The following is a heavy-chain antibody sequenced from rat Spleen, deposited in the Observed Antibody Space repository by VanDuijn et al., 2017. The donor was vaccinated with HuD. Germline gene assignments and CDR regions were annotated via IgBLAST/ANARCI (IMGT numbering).Heavy chain of an antibody. D-gene: IGHD5-1*01. J-gene: IGHJ3*01. Sequence: QVQLKESGPGLVQPSQTLSLTCTVSGFSLTSYTVSWVRQPPGKGLEWIAAILSGGNTYYNSALKSRLSISRDISKSQVFLKRNSLQTEDTAMYFCARGWERFAYWGQGSLVTVSS. CDR1: GFSLTSYT. CDR2: ILSGGNT. CDR3: ARGWERFAY. V-gene: IGHV2-6*01.